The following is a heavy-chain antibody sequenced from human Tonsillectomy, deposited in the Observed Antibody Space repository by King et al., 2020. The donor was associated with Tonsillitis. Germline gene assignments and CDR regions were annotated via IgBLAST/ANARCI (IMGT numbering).Heavy chain of an antibody. CDR3: AGDVLGRGTIVRFENWYFDL. CDR1: GGSVSSGSYY. CDR2: IYYSVST. J-gene: IGHJ2*01. V-gene: IGHV4-61*01. D-gene: IGHD3-10*01. Sequence: VQLQESGPGLVKPSETLSLTCTVSGGSVSSGSYYWSWIRQPPGKGLEWIGYIYYSVSTNYKPSPKSRVTISVDTPKDQFSLKLSSVNAADTAVYDCAGDVLGRGTIVRFENWYFDLWGRGTLVTVSS.